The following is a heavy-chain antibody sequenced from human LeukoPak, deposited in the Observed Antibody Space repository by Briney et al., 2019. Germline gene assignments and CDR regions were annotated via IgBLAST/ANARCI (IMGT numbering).Heavy chain of an antibody. Sequence: TAKLSRNASGYKDPSYGIRWVPQAPGQRHERMGWISAYNGNTNYAQKLQGRVTMTTDTSTSTAYMELRSLRPDDTAVYYCARGDSSGHIDYWGQGTLVIVSS. V-gene: IGHV1-18*01. CDR2: ISAYNGNT. J-gene: IGHJ4*02. CDR1: GYKDPSYG. CDR3: ARGDSSGHIDY. D-gene: IGHD6-19*01.